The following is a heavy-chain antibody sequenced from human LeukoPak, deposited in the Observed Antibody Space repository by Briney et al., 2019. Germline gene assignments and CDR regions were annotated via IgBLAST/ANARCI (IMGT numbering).Heavy chain of an antibody. CDR1: GFSFDSYG. J-gene: IGHJ6*02. V-gene: IGHV3-30*02. CDR3: AKETMVRVRRLKYGVDV. CDR2: SRYDGSTE. D-gene: IGHD3-10*01. Sequence: GGSLRLSCAASGFSFDSYGMHWVRQAPGKGLEWVAGSRYDGSTEDYAGSVKGRFTIFRDTSKNTVFLEMDSLRAEDTAVYYCAKETMVRVRRLKYGVDVWGQGTTVTVSS.